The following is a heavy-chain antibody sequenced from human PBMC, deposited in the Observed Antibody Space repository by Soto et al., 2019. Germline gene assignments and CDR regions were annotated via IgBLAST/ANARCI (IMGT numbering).Heavy chain of an antibody. V-gene: IGHV6-1*01. CDR1: GDSVSSNSAT. D-gene: IGHD6-19*01. CDR2: TYYRSKWYN. CDR3: TRDPVPGYKSFDY. J-gene: IGHJ4*02. Sequence: SQTLSLTCVISGDSVSSNSATWNWIRQSPSRGLEWLGRTYYRSKWYNDYAVSVKSRITVNPDTSKNQFSLQLNSLTPEDTAVYYCTRDPVPGYKSFDYWGQGTLVTVSS.